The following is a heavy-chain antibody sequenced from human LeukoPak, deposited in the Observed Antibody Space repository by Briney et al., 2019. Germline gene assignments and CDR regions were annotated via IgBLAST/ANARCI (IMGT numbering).Heavy chain of an antibody. J-gene: IGHJ4*02. CDR2: FDPEDGET. CDR3: ATAHRGSSWYGDYFDY. CDR1: GYTLTELS. V-gene: IGHV1-24*01. D-gene: IGHD6-13*01. Sequence: ASVKVSCKVSGYTLTELSMHWVRQAPGKGLEWMGGFDPEDGETIYAQKFQGRVTMTEDTSTDTAYMELSSRRSEDTAVYYCATAHRGSSWYGDYFDYWGQGTLVTVSS.